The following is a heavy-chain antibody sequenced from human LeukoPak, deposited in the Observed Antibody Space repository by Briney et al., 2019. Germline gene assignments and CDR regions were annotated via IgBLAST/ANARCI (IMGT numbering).Heavy chain of an antibody. J-gene: IGHJ3*02. CDR2: INPDGSTT. V-gene: IGHV3-74*03. CDR3: ARDPRWPRYYDFWSGYFGAFDI. Sequence: GGSLRLSCAASGFTFSGYWMHWIRQAPGKGLVWVSRINPDGSTTTYADSVKGRFDISRDNARNTLYLQMNSLRAEDTAVYYCARDPRWPRYYDFWSGYFGAFDIWGQGTMVTVSS. D-gene: IGHD3-3*01. CDR1: GFTFSGYW.